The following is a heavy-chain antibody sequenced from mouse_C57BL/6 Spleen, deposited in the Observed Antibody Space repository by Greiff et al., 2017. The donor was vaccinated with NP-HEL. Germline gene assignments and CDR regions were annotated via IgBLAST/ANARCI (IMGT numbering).Heavy chain of an antibody. D-gene: IGHD3-3*01. CDR3: ARGDSFDY. CDR2: INPSTGGT. Sequence: ESGPELVKPGASVKISCKASGYSFTGYYMNWVKQSPEKSLEWIGEINPSTGGTTYNQKFKAKATLTVDKSSSTAYMQLKSLTSEDSAVYYCARGDSFDYWGQGTTLTVSS. CDR1: GYSFTGYY. J-gene: IGHJ2*01. V-gene: IGHV1-42*01.